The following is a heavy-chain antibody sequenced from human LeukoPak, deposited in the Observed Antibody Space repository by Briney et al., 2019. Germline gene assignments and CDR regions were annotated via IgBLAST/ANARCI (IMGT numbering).Heavy chain of an antibody. CDR2: ISYNGGEK. Sequence: PGGSLRLSCAASGFTFSSYGIHWVRQAPGKGREWVAVISYNGGEKKHADSVKGRFTISRDNSKNTVYLEMNSLRTEDTAVYYCAKDVALRAAAYYFDYWGQGTLVTVSS. D-gene: IGHD2-21*01. V-gene: IGHV3-30*18. CDR3: AKDVALRAAAYYFDY. J-gene: IGHJ4*02. CDR1: GFTFSSYG.